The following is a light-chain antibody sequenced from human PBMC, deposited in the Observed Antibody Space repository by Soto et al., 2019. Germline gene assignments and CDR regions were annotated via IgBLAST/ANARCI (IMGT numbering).Light chain of an antibody. J-gene: IGKJ4*01. CDR1: QSVSSY. V-gene: IGKV3-11*01. CDR3: QQRWA. Sequence: EIVLTQSPGTLSLSPGERATLSCRASQSVSSYLAWYQQKPGQAPRLLIYDASNRATGIPARFSGSGSGTDFTLTISSLEPEDFAVYYCQQRWAFGGGTKVDI. CDR2: DAS.